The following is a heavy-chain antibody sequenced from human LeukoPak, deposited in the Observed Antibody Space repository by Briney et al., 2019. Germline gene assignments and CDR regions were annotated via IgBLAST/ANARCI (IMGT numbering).Heavy chain of an antibody. D-gene: IGHD6-19*01. Sequence: GGSLRLSCAASGFTFSSYWMHWVRQAPGKGLVWVSRINSDGSSTSYADSVKGRFTISRDNAKNTLYLQMNSLRAEDTAVYYCVVLPAGYSSGWYDFQHWGQGTLVTVSS. V-gene: IGHV3-74*01. CDR1: GFTFSSYW. CDR2: INSDGSST. J-gene: IGHJ1*01. CDR3: VVLPAGYSSGWYDFQH.